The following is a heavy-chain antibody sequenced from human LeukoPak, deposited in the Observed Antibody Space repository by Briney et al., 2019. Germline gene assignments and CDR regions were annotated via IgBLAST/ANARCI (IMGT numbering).Heavy chain of an antibody. J-gene: IGHJ4*02. CDR2: IYYSGNT. V-gene: IGHV4-39*07. Sequence: SETLSLTCTVSGGSISSSSYYWGWIRQPPGKGLEWIGTIYYSGNTYYNPSLKSRVTISVDMSKNQFSLKVSSVTAADTAVYYCARGSVYFDSWGQGTLVTVSS. CDR1: GGSISSSSYY. CDR3: ARGSVYFDS.